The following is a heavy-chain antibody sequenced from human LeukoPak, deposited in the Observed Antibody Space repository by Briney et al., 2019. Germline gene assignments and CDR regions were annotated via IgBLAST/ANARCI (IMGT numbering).Heavy chain of an antibody. V-gene: IGHV4-59*08. CDR1: GGSISSYY. D-gene: IGHD4-17*01. J-gene: IGHJ6*02. CDR2: IYYSGST. CDR3: ARQSKDYYGDYGDDYYYGMDV. Sequence: SETLSLTCTVSGGSISSYYWSWIRQPPGKGLEWIGYIYYSGSTNYKPSLKSRVTISVDTSKNQFSLKLSSVTAADTAVYYCARQSKDYYGDYGDDYYYGMDVWGQGTTVTVSS.